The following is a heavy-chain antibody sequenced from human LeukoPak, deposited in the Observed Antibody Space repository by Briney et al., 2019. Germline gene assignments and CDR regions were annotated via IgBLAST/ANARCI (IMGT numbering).Heavy chain of an antibody. CDR1: GGSISSSSYY. CDR3: ASLTVTRIPTIDY. J-gene: IGHJ4*02. D-gene: IGHD4-17*01. Sequence: PSEILSLTCTVSGGSISSSSYYWGWIRQPPGKGLEWIGSIYYSGNTYYNPSLKSRVTISVDRSKNQFSLKLSSVTAADTAVYYCASLTVTRIPTIDYWGQGTLVTVSS. V-gene: IGHV4-39*07. CDR2: IYYSGNT.